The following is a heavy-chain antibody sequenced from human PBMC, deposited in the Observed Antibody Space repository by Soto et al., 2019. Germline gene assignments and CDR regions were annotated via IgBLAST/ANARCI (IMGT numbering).Heavy chain of an antibody. CDR3: ARRYGVYFDY. CDR1: GGSISSYY. J-gene: IGHJ4*02. CDR2: IYYSGST. V-gene: IGHV4-59*08. Sequence: SETLSLTCTVSGGSISSYYWSWIRQPPGKGLEWIGYIYYSGSTNYNPSLKSRVTISVDTSKNQFSLKLSPVTAADTAVYYCARRYGVYFDYWGQGTLVTVSS. D-gene: IGHD4-17*01.